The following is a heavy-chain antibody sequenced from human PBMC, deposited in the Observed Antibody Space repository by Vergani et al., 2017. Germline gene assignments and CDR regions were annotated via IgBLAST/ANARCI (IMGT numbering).Heavy chain of an antibody. D-gene: IGHD2-2*01. CDR1: GFTFNSYG. CDR3: ARQPIGYCSTTTCEFFGGVDY. Sequence: QVQLVESGGGVVQPGRSLRLSCAASGFTFNSYGFHWVRQAPGKGLEWVAVMSYDGNNKYYADSVKGRFTISRDNSKNTLYLQMNSLRAEDTAVYYCARQPIGYCSTTTCEFFGGVDYWGQGTLVTVSS. CDR2: MSYDGNNK. J-gene: IGHJ4*02. V-gene: IGHV3-30*03.